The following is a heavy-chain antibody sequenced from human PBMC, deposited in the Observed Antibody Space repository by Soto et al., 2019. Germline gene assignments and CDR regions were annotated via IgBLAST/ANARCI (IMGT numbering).Heavy chain of an antibody. D-gene: IGHD2-15*01. CDR2: IIPIFGTA. J-gene: IGHJ6*02. CDR3: ARSEFRWSLYYYYGMDV. V-gene: IGHV1-69*01. CDR1: GGTFSSYA. Sequence: QVQLVQAGAEVKKPGSSVKVSGNASGGTFSSYAISWGRQAPGQGIEWMGGIIPIFGTANYAQKFQGRVTITADESTSTAYMELSSLRSEDTAVYYCARSEFRWSLYYYYGMDVWGQGSTVTVSS.